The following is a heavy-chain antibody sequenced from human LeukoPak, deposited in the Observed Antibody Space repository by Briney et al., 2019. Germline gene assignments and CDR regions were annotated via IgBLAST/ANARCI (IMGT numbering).Heavy chain of an antibody. CDR1: GFTFTTYA. CDR2: ISGGGDKA. D-gene: IGHD6-19*01. J-gene: IGHJ3*01. CDR3: VKDRALAGTGGGFDV. V-gene: IGHV3-23*01. Sequence: GGSLRLSCTASGFTFTTYAINWVRQAPGKGLEWVSGISGGGDKAFYADSVNGRFTISRDNSKNSVSLQMSSLRPDDAALYYCVKDRALAGTGGGFDVWGQGTRVAVSS.